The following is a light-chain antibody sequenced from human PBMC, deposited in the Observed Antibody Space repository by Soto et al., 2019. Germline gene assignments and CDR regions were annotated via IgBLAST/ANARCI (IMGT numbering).Light chain of an antibody. CDR2: AAS. CDR1: QTVNNN. J-gene: IGKJ3*01. CDR3: QQYNTLPPSSEY. V-gene: IGKV3D-15*01. Sequence: IVMTQSPATLSVSPGERATLSCRASQTVNNNLAWYQQRPGQAPRLIIYAASTRATGVPARFSGSGSGTDFTLTVSSLQYEDFAVYYCQQYNTLPPSSEYVGPGTK.